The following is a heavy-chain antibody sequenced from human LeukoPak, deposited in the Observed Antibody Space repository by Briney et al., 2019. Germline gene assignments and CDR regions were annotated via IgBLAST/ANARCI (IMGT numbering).Heavy chain of an antibody. CDR2: IYYSGST. V-gene: IGHV4-31*03. CDR3: ARYAGQIGVVTMEGAFDI. D-gene: IGHD3-3*01. Sequence: SQTLSLTCTVSGGSISSGGYYWSWIRQHPGKGLKWIGYIYYSGSTYYNPSLKSRVTISVDTSKNQFSLKLSSVTAADTAVYYCARYAGQIGVVTMEGAFDIWGQGTMDTVSS. CDR1: GGSISSGGYY. J-gene: IGHJ3*02.